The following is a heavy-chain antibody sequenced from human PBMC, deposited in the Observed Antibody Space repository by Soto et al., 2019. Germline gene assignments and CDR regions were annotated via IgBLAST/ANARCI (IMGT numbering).Heavy chain of an antibody. J-gene: IGHJ4*02. Sequence: EVQLLESGGGLVQPGGSLRLSCAASGFSFSNYAMSWVRQAPGKGLEWVSGISGSGGSTYYADSVKGRFTISRDNSKNPLYRQMNSLSDEDTAVYYCAKGHSSGGYTSFFDYWGQGTLVTVSS. CDR1: GFSFSNYA. CDR3: AKGHSSGGYTSFFDY. CDR2: ISGSGGST. V-gene: IGHV3-23*01. D-gene: IGHD6-19*01.